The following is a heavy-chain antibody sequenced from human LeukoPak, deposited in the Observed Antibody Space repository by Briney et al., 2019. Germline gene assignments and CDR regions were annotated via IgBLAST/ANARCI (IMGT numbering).Heavy chain of an antibody. J-gene: IGHJ6*03. CDR3: ARHKLVYGRHYYYYMDV. V-gene: IGHV4-4*09. Sequence: PSETLSLTCTVSGGSISSYYWSWIRQPPGKGLEWIGYIYTSGSTNYNPSLKSRVTISVDTSKNQFSLKLSSVTAADTAVYYCARHKLVYGRHYYYYMDVWGKGTTVTVSS. CDR2: IYTSGST. CDR1: GGSISSYY. D-gene: IGHD2-8*01.